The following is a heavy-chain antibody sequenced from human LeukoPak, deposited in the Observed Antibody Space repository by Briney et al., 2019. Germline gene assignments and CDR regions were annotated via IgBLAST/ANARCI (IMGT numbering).Heavy chain of an antibody. V-gene: IGHV4-38-2*02. CDR2: IYYSGTT. CDR1: GYSISSGYY. D-gene: IGHD5-18*01. CDR3: EKGAGGFSYYNWFDP. J-gene: IGHJ5*02. Sequence: PSETLSLTCTVSGYSISSGYYWGWIRQPPGKGLEWIGSIYYSGTTHYSPSLESRVTISVDTSKNQFSLKLASVTAADTAIYYCEKGAGGFSYYNWFDPWGQGTLVTVSS.